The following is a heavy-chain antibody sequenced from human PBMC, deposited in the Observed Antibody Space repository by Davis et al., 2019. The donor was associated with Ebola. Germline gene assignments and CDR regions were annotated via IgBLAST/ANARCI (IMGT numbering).Heavy chain of an antibody. Sequence: ASVKVSCKASGYTFNLYGISWVRQAPGQGLEWMGWISAYNGNTIYAQRFQDRVTMTTDTSTNTAYMEVRSLRSDDTAVYYCARDGSVAAIELDYWGQGTLVTVSS. J-gene: IGHJ4*02. CDR2: ISAYNGNT. CDR1: GYTFNLYG. D-gene: IGHD2-2*02. CDR3: ARDGSVAAIELDY. V-gene: IGHV1-18*01.